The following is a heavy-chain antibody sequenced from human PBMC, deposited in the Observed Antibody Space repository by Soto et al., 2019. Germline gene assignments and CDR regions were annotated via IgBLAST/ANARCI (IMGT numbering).Heavy chain of an antibody. CDR1: GYTFTSYG. CDR3: AREIAAAGFYYYYGMDV. J-gene: IGHJ6*02. Sequence: ASVKVSCKASGYTFTSYGISWVRQAPGQGLEWMGWISAYNGNTNYAQKLQGRVTMTTDTSTSTAYMELRSLRSDDTAVYYCAREIAAAGFYYYYGMDVWGQGTTVTVSS. D-gene: IGHD6-13*01. CDR2: ISAYNGNT. V-gene: IGHV1-18*01.